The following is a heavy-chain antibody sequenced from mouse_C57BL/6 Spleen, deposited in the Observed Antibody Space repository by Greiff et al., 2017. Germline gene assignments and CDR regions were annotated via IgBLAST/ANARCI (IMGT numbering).Heavy chain of an antibody. J-gene: IGHJ2*01. CDR1: GYTFTSYW. Sequence: QVQLQQPGAELVKPGASVKLSCKASGYTFTSYWMHWVKQRPGQGLEWIGMIHPNSGSTNYNEKFKSKATLTVDKSSSTAYMQLSSLTSEDSAVYYCARDLPLLTTAGPYWGQGTTLTVSS. D-gene: IGHD1-2*01. CDR2: IHPNSGST. V-gene: IGHV1-64*01. CDR3: ARDLPLLTTAGPY.